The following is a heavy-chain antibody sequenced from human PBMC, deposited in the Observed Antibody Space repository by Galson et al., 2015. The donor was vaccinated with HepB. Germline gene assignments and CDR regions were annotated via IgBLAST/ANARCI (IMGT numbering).Heavy chain of an antibody. CDR3: ARRTVWIIYKDAFDI. J-gene: IGHJ3*02. Sequence: LTCAVYGGSFGGFYWSWIRQPPGKGLEWLGGINHSGRTNYNPSLKSRVTISVDTSKSQFSLKLSSVTAADTAVYYCARRTVWIIYKDAFDIWGQGTMVTVSS. CDR2: INHSGRT. D-gene: IGHD1-1*01. CDR1: GGSFGGFY. V-gene: IGHV4-34*01.